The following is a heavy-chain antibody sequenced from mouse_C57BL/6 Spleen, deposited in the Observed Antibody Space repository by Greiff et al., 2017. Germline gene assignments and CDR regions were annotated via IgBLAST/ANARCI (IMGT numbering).Heavy chain of an antibody. V-gene: IGHV1-64*01. Sequence: QVQLQQPGAELVKPGASVKLSCKASGYTFTSYWMHWVKQRPGQGLEWIGMIHPNSGSTNYNEKFKSKATLTVDKSSSTAYMQLSSLTSEDSAVYYCAREDYYGSFDYWGQGTTRTVSS. J-gene: IGHJ2*01. CDR3: AREDYYGSFDY. D-gene: IGHD1-1*01. CDR2: IHPNSGST. CDR1: GYTFTSYW.